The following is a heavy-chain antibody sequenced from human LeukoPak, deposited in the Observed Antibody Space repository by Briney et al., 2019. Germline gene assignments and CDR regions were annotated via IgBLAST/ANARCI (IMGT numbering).Heavy chain of an antibody. CDR1: GFTVITND. Sequence: PGGSLRLSCAASGFTVITNDMTWVRQAPGKGLEWVSAISSRGRTTYYADSVKGRFTISRDNSKNTLYLQMNSLRAEDTAVYYCAKDLDVVHGDCAVNDYWGQGTLVAVSS. CDR3: AKDLDVVHGDCAVNDY. CDR2: ISSRGRTT. D-gene: IGHD2-21*02. J-gene: IGHJ4*02. V-gene: IGHV3-23*01.